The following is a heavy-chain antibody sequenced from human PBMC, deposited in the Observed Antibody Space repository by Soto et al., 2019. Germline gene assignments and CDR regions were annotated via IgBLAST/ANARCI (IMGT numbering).Heavy chain of an antibody. V-gene: IGHV1-69*13. Sequence: ASVKVSCKASGGTFSSYAISWVRQAPGQGLEWMGGIIPIFGTANYAQKFQGRVTITADESTSTAYMELSSLRSEDTAMYYCARLFLGSIAAAPTGGMDVWGQGTTVTVS. CDR2: IIPIFGTA. CDR3: ARLFLGSIAAAPTGGMDV. J-gene: IGHJ6*02. D-gene: IGHD6-13*01. CDR1: GGTFSSYA.